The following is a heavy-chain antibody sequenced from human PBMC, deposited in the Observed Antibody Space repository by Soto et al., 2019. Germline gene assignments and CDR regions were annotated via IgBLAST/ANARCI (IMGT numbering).Heavy chain of an antibody. D-gene: IGHD2-15*01. CDR2: IWYDGSNK. V-gene: IGHV3-33*01. CDR1: GFTFSSYG. J-gene: IGHJ5*02. Sequence: GGSLRLSCAASGFTFSSYGMHWVRQAPVKGLEWVAVIWYDGSNKYYADSVKGRFTISRDNSKNTLYLQMNSLRAEDTAVYYCAREQISGGSWFNWFDPWGQGTLVTVSS. CDR3: AREQISGGSWFNWFDP.